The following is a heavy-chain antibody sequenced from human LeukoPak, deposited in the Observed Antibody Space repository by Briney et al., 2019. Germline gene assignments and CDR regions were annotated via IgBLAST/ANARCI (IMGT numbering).Heavy chain of an antibody. CDR3: ARGNYYDSSAPNGMDV. V-gene: IGHV6-1*01. CDR2: TYYRSKWYN. CDR1: GDSVSSNSAA. J-gene: IGHJ6*02. Sequence: SQTLSLTCAISGDSVSSNSAAWHWIRQSPSRGLEWLGRTYYRSKWYNDYAVSVKSRITINPDTSKNQFSLQLNSVTPEDTAVYYCARGNYYDSSAPNGMDVWGQGTTVTVSS. D-gene: IGHD3-22*01.